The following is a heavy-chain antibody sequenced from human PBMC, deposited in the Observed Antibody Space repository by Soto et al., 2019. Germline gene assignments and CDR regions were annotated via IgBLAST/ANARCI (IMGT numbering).Heavy chain of an antibody. CDR2: ISGGTSST. CDR3: AKERWAAAGTPTLDY. V-gene: IGHV3-23*01. D-gene: IGHD6-13*01. Sequence: GSLRLSCAASGFTFSSYAMSWVRQAPGKGLEWVSAISGGTSSTNYADSVKGRFTISRDNSKNTLYLQMNSLRAEDTAVYYCAKERWAAAGTPTLDYWGQGTLVTVSS. J-gene: IGHJ4*02. CDR1: GFTFSSYA.